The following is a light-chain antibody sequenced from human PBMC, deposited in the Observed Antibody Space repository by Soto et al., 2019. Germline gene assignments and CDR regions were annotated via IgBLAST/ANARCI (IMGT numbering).Light chain of an antibody. CDR3: QQSYKMPS. J-gene: IGKJ5*01. CDR2: ATS. Sequence: EIPLTQSPSSLSASLGDRLTLTCGASRNVSIYVNWYQHKPGKGPTLLIHATSNLQIGVPSRFSGSGSGTEFTLTISSPEPEDFGTYYCQQSYKMPSFGQGTRLEIK. CDR1: RNVSIY. V-gene: IGKV1-39*01.